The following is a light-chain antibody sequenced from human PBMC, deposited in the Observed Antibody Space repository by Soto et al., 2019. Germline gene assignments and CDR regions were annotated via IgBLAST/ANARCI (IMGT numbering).Light chain of an antibody. Sequence: QSALTQPPSASGFPGQSVTISCTGTSRDIGGYNYVSWYQQYPGKAPKLMIYGVTQRPSGVPDRFSGSKSGNTASLTVSGLQAEDEAHYYCSSYTAGSKLFGGGTKLTVL. J-gene: IGLJ3*02. CDR3: SSYTAGSKL. V-gene: IGLV2-8*01. CDR2: GVT. CDR1: SRDIGGYNY.